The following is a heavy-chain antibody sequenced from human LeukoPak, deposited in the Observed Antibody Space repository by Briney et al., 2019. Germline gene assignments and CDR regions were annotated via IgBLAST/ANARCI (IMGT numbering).Heavy chain of an antibody. CDR2: ISSSSSYI. CDR1: GFTFSSYS. V-gene: IGHV3-21*01. CDR3: ARAESGYSGYGGDY. Sequence: GGSLRLSRAASGFTFSSYSMNWVRQAPGKGLEWVSSISSSSSYIYYADSVKGRFTISRDNAKNSLYLQMNSLRAEDTAVYYCARAESGYSGYGGDYWGQGTLVTVSP. D-gene: IGHD5-12*01. J-gene: IGHJ4*02.